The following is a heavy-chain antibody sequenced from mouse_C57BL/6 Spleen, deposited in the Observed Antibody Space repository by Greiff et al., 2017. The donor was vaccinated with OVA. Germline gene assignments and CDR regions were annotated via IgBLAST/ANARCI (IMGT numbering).Heavy chain of an antibody. CDR1: GYTFTSYW. CDR2: IDPSDSET. J-gene: IGHJ2*01. CDR3: ARCANYDYDFDY. V-gene: IGHV1-52*01. Sequence: QVQLQQPGAELVRPGSSVKLSCKASGYTFTSYWMHWVKQRPIQGLEWIGNIDPSDSETHYNQKFKDKATLTVDKSSSTAYMQLSSLTSEDSAVYYCARCANYDYDFDYWGQGTTLTVSS. D-gene: IGHD2-4*01.